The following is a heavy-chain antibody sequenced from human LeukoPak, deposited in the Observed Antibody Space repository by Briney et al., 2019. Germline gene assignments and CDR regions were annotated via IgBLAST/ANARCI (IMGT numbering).Heavy chain of an antibody. Sequence: PAGTLSLTCTVWGGSISRYYWSWIRQPPGKGREGFGYIYYRGSTNYHPSLKGRVTISVDPSKNQFSLKLSSVTAADTAVYYCARVGGYRNPDFDYWGQGTLVTVSS. V-gene: IGHV4-59*01. CDR2: IYYRGST. CDR1: GGSISRYY. CDR3: ARVGGYRNPDFDY. J-gene: IGHJ4*02. D-gene: IGHD3-16*01.